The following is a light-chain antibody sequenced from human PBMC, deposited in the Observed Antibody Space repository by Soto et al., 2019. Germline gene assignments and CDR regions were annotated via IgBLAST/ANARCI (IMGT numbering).Light chain of an antibody. J-gene: IGLJ2*01. CDR3: CSYVSSTTLI. Sequence: QSVLTQPASVSGSPGQSITISCTGTSSDVGGYNLVSWYQQRPGKVPKLMIYEDSKRPSGVSNRFSGSKSGNTASLTISGLQAEDEADYYCCSYVSSTTLIFGGGTKLTVL. V-gene: IGLV2-23*01. CDR1: SSDVGGYNL. CDR2: EDS.